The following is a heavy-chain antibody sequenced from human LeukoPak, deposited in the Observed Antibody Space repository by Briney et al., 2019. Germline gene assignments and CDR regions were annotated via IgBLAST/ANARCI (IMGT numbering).Heavy chain of an antibody. CDR2: MNPDSGNT. CDR3: ARAYTAVILDY. Sequence: ASVKVSCKASGYTFTGYYMHWVRQAPGQGLEWMGWMNPDSGNTGYAQKFQGRVTMTRNTSISTAYMELSSLRSEDTAVYYCARAYTAVILDYWGQGTLVTVSS. CDR1: GYTFTGYY. D-gene: IGHD5-18*01. V-gene: IGHV1-8*02. J-gene: IGHJ4*02.